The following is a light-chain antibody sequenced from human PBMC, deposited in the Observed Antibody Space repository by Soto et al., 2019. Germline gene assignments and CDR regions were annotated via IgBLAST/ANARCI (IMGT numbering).Light chain of an antibody. CDR1: SGSIASNY. CDR3: QSYDSNNHWV. J-gene: IGLJ3*02. V-gene: IGLV6-57*01. Sequence: NFMLTQPHSVSESPGKTVTISCTRSSGSIASNYVQWYQQRPGSSPTTVIYANNQRPSGVPDRFSGSIDSSSNSASLTISGLKTEDEADYYCQSYDSNNHWVFGGGTKLTVL. CDR2: ANN.